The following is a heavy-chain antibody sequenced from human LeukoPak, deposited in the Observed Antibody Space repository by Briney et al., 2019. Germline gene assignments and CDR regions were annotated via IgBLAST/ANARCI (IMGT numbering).Heavy chain of an antibody. CDR2: MNPNSGNT. CDR1: GYTFTIYD. Sequence: GASVTVSFKSSGYTFTIYDNNWVRQAPGPGLEWMGWMNPNSGNTGYAQKFPGRVTITRTSAISTAYMELHSLSSEDTAVYYCARGGGARNWFDGWGQGTLVTVSS. V-gene: IGHV1-8*03. CDR3: ARGGGARNWFDG. J-gene: IGHJ5*02. D-gene: IGHD3-16*01.